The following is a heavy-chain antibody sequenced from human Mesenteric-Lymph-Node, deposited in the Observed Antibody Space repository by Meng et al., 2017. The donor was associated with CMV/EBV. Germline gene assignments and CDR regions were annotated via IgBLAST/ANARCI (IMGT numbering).Heavy chain of an antibody. V-gene: IGHV3-21*01. Sequence: YGFTFSSYSMNWVRQAPGKGLEWVSSISSSSSYIYYADPVKGRFTISRDNAKNSLYLQMNSLRAEDTAVYYCAREKTRRPTSGVFDYWGQGTLVTVSS. CDR3: AREKTRRPTSGVFDY. J-gene: IGHJ4*02. CDR1: GFTFSSYS. D-gene: IGHD3-10*01. CDR2: ISSSSSYI.